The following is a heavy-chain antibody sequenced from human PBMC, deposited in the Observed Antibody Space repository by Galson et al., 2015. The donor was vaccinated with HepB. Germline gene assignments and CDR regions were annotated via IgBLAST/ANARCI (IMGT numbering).Heavy chain of an antibody. V-gene: IGHV3-11*01. CDR1: GFTFSDYH. CDR2: ISSSGNNI. Sequence: SLRLSCAASGFTFSDYHMSWIRQSPGKGLECVSYISSSGNNIFYADSVKGRSTISRDNAKKSLYLQMDSLRVEDTALYYCAKGHTWLNPWGQGTLVTVSS. CDR3: AKGHTWLNP. J-gene: IGHJ5*02.